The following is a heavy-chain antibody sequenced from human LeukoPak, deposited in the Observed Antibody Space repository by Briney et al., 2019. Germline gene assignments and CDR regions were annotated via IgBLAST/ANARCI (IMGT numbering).Heavy chain of an antibody. CDR2: IYTSGST. V-gene: IGHV4-61*02. D-gene: IGHD3-9*01. Sequence: SETLSLTCTVSGGSIRSGSYYWSWIRQPAGKGLEWIGRIYTSGSTNYNPSLKSRVTMSVDTSKNQFSLKLSSVTAADTAVYYCARDSSDILTGYTTNWGQGTLVTVSS. CDR3: ARDSSDILTGYTTN. J-gene: IGHJ4*02. CDR1: GGSIRSGSYY.